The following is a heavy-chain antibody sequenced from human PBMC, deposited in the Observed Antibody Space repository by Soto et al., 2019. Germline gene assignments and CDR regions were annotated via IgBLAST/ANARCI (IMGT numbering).Heavy chain of an antibody. V-gene: IGHV3-30*18. CDR1: GFTFSSYG. D-gene: IGHD3-10*01. Sequence: GGSLRLSCAASGFTFSSYGMHWVRQAPGKGLEWVTGILYDGSDKYYADSVKGRFTTSRENSKNTLYLQMNSLRTEDSAVYYCAKEGRGFGDFVHHWGQGTPVTVSS. CDR2: ILYDGSDK. J-gene: IGHJ4*02. CDR3: AKEGRGFGDFVHH.